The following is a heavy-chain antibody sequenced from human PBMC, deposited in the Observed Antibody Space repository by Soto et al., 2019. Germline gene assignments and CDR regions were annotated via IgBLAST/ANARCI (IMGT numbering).Heavy chain of an antibody. CDR1: GFTFSSYA. Sequence: QVQLVESGGGVVQPGRSLRLSCAASGFTFSSYAMHWVRQAPGKGLEWVAVISYDGSNKYYADSVKGRFTISRDNSKNTLYLQMHSLRAEDTAVYYCARDVYYYDSSGFFDYWGQGTLVTVSS. J-gene: IGHJ4*02. V-gene: IGHV3-30-3*01. CDR2: ISYDGSNK. CDR3: ARDVYYYDSSGFFDY. D-gene: IGHD3-22*01.